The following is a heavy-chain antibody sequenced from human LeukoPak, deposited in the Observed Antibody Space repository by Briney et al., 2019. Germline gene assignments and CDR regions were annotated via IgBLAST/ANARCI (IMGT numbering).Heavy chain of an antibody. CDR2: IYSGGRT. D-gene: IGHD3-10*01. J-gene: IGHJ4*02. V-gene: IGHV3-53*05. Sequence: GGSLRLSCAASGFTVSSNYMSWVRQAPGKGLEWVSVIYSGGRTYYGDSVMGRFTFSRDNSKNTLYLQMNSLRAEDTAVYYCAKDRRVRGVCIDYWGQGTLVTVSS. CDR1: GFTVSSNY. CDR3: AKDRRVRGVCIDY.